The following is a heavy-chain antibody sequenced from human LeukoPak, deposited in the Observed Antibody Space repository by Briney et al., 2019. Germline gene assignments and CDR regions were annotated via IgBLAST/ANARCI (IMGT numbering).Heavy chain of an antibody. J-gene: IGHJ3*02. Sequence: GASVKVSCKASGYTFTGYYMHWVRQAPGQGLEWMGWINPNSGGTNYAQKFQGRVTMTRDTSISTAYMELSRLRSDDTAVYYCASPYSSGRLDAFDIWGQGTMVTVSS. V-gene: IGHV1-2*02. CDR3: ASPYSSGRLDAFDI. D-gene: IGHD6-19*01. CDR1: GYTFTGYY. CDR2: INPNSGGT.